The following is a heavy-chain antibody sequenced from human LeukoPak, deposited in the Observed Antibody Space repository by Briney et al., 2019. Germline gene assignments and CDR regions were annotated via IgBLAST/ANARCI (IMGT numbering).Heavy chain of an antibody. Sequence: GGSLRLSCAASGFTFSSYAMSWVRQAPGKGLEWVSAISGSGGSTYYADSVKGRFTISRDNSKNTLYLQMNSLRAEDTAVYYCAKARTSGGWYAEYFQHWGQGTLVTVSS. V-gene: IGHV3-23*01. CDR2: ISGSGGST. CDR3: AKARTSGGWYAEYFQH. J-gene: IGHJ1*01. D-gene: IGHD6-19*01. CDR1: GFTFSSYA.